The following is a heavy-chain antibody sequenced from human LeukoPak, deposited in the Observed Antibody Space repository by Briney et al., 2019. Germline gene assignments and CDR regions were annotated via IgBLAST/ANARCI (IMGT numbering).Heavy chain of an antibody. CDR3: ARLAAGTRIVLDP. V-gene: IGHV1-2*02. Sequence: ASVKVSCKASGYTFTGYYMHWVRQAPGQGLEWMGWINPNSGVTNYAQKFQGRVTMTRDTSISTAYMELSRLRSDDTAVYYCARLAAGTRIVLDPWGQGTLVTVSS. CDR1: GYTFTGYY. D-gene: IGHD6-13*01. CDR2: INPNSGVT. J-gene: IGHJ5*02.